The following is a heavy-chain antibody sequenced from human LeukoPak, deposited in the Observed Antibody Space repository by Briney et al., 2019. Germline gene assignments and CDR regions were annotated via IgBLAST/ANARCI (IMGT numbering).Heavy chain of an antibody. CDR2: IYTSGST. D-gene: IGHD2-2*01. Sequence: SETLSLTCTVSGGSISTYYWSWIRQTAGKGLEWIGRIYTSGSTNYNPSLKSRVTISVDTSKNQFSLKLSSVTAADTAVYYCARGGFGSGIVVVPAARPSAAWFDPWGQGTLVTVSS. V-gene: IGHV4-4*07. J-gene: IGHJ5*02. CDR1: GGSISTYY. CDR3: ARGGFGSGIVVVPAARPSAAWFDP.